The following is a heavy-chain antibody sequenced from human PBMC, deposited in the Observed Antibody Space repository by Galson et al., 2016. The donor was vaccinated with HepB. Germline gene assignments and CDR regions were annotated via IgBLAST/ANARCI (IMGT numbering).Heavy chain of an antibody. CDR3: ARVHGSGSYYPDY. J-gene: IGHJ4*02. V-gene: IGHV3-33*01. CDR1: GFTFSTYG. Sequence: SLRLSCAASGFTFSTYGMHWVRQAPGKGLEWVAVIWYDGSNKFYGDSVKGRFTISRDNSKNTLYLQMNSLRAEDTAVYYCARVHGSGSYYPDYWGQGTLVTVSS. CDR2: IWYDGSNK. D-gene: IGHD3-10*01.